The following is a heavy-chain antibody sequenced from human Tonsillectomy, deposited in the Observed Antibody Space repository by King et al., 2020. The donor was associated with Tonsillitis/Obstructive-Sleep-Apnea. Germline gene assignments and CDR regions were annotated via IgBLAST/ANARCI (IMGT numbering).Heavy chain of an antibody. V-gene: IGHV1-46*01. CDR2: INPSGGST. CDR3: AGADYTLSGYDSYYYYMDV. CDR1: GYTFTSYY. D-gene: IGHD5-12*01. Sequence: QLVQSGAEVKKPGASVKVSCKASGYTFTSYYMHWVRQAPGQGLEWMGVINPSGGSTSYAQKFQGRVTMNRDTSTSTVYMELSSLRSEDTAVYYCAGADYTLSGYDSYYYYMDVWGKGTTVTVSS. J-gene: IGHJ6*03.